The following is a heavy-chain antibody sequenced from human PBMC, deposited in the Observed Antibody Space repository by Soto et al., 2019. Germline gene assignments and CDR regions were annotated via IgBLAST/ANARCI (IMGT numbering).Heavy chain of an antibody. D-gene: IGHD2-2*01. Sequence: SETLSLTCTVSGGSISSYYWSWIRQPPGKGLEWIGYIYYSGSTNYNPSLKSRVTISVDTSKNQFSLKLSSVTAADTAVYYCASSVSCSSTSCYVSHFDYWGQGTLVTVSS. CDR2: IYYSGST. CDR3: ASSVSCSSTSCYVSHFDY. CDR1: GGSISSYY. J-gene: IGHJ4*02. V-gene: IGHV4-59*01.